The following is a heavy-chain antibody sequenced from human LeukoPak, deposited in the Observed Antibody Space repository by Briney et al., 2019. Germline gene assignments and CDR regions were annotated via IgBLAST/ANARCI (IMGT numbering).Heavy chain of an antibody. CDR2: IYSTGST. V-gene: IGHV4-61*02. Sequence: SETLSLTCSVSGGSITSGTYYWSWIRQPAGKGLEWIGRIYSTGSTNYNPSLKSRVTISADTSKNQFSLKLTSVTAADTAVYYCARDPSANWLDPWAREPWSPSPQ. J-gene: IGHJ5*02. CDR1: GGSITSGTYY. CDR3: ARDPSANWLDP.